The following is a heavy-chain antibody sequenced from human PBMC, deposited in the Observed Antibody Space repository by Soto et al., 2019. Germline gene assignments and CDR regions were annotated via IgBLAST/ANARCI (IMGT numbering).Heavy chain of an antibody. J-gene: IGHJ6*04. D-gene: IGHD3-9*01. Sequence: PSETLSLTCTVSGGSISSSSYYWGWIRQPPGKGLEWIGSIYYSGSTYYNPSLKSRVTISVDTSKNQFSLKLSSVTAADTAVYYCARRYFDWLAIPLPAKTQRDVWGKGTTVTVSS. CDR3: ARRYFDWLAIPLPAKTQRDV. CDR1: GGSISSSSYY. CDR2: IYYSGST. V-gene: IGHV4-39*01.